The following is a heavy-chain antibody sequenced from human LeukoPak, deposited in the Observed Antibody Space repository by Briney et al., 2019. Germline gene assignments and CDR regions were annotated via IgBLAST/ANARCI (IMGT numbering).Heavy chain of an antibody. V-gene: IGHV3-15*01. CDR3: TTGLLRRYAFDI. CDR2: IKSKTEGWTT. Sequence: KSGGSLRLSCAASGFTFSHAWMSWVRQAPGKGLEWVGRIKSKTEGWTTDYAAPVKGRFTISRDDSKNTLFLQMNTLRTEDTAVYYCTTGLLRRYAFDIWGRGTMVTVSS. CDR1: GFTFSHAW. J-gene: IGHJ3*02. D-gene: IGHD1-26*01.